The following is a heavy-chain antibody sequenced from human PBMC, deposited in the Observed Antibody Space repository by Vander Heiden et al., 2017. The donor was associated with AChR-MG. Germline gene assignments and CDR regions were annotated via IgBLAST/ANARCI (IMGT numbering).Heavy chain of an antibody. V-gene: IGHV3-23*01. Sequence: EVQLLESGGGLVQPGGSLRLSCAASGSTFSSYAMSWDRQGPGKGLEWVSAISGSVGSTYYADSVKGRFTISRDNSKNTLYLQMNSLRAEDTAVYYCAKDLWGISSTSLQRHYGMDVWGQGTTVTVSS. D-gene: IGHD2-2*01. CDR3: AKDLWGISSTSLQRHYGMDV. J-gene: IGHJ6*02. CDR1: GSTFSSYA. CDR2: ISGSVGST.